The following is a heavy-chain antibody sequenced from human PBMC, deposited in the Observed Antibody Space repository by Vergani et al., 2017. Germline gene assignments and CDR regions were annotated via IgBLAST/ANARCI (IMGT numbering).Heavy chain of an antibody. Sequence: EVQLVESGGGLVQPGGSLRLSCAASGFTFSSYSMNWVRQAPGKGLEWVSYISSSSSTIYYADSVKGRFTISRDNAKNSLYLQMNSLRAEDTAVYYCARCVGERYYGMDVWGQGTTVTVSS. V-gene: IGHV3-48*01. CDR2: ISSSSSTI. D-gene: IGHD3-10*01. CDR3: ARCVGERYYGMDV. CDR1: GFTFSSYS. J-gene: IGHJ6*02.